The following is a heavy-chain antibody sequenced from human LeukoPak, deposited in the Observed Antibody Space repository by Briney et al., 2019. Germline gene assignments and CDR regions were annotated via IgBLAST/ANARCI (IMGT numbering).Heavy chain of an antibody. Sequence: SSETLSLTCTVSGGSISSSNYYWGWIRQPPGKGLEWIGSIYYSGSTYYNPSLKSLVTTSVDTSKNQFSLKLSSVTAADTAVYYCARYHYYYDSSGYYRDAFDIWGQGTMVTVSS. CDR1: GGSISSSNYY. J-gene: IGHJ3*02. D-gene: IGHD3-22*01. CDR3: ARYHYYYDSSGYYRDAFDI. CDR2: IYYSGST. V-gene: IGHV4-39*01.